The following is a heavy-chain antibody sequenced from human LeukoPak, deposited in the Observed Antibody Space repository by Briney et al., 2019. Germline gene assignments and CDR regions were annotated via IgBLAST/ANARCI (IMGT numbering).Heavy chain of an antibody. J-gene: IGHJ4*02. V-gene: IGHV1-69*04. CDR2: IIPILGIA. CDR3: ARVREAYYYDSSGPPDY. CDR1: GGTFSSYA. D-gene: IGHD3-22*01. Sequence: ASVKVSCKASGGTFSSYAIGWVRQAPGQGLEWMGRIIPILGIANYAQKFQGRVTITADKSTSTAYMELSSLRSEDTAVYYCARVREAYYYDSSGPPDYWGQGTLVTVSS.